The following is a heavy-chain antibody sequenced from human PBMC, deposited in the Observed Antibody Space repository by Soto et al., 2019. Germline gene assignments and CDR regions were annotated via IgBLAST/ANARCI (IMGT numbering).Heavy chain of an antibody. CDR3: ARGVREFEYLSPQGY. Sequence: ASVKVSCKASGYSFTNYGIHWVRQAPGQRLEWMGWINAYNGNTKYSQKFQGRVTFTRDTSARTVYMEMSSLRSEDAAVYYCARGVREFEYLSPQGYWGQGTLVTVSS. J-gene: IGHJ4*02. V-gene: IGHV1-3*01. CDR2: INAYNGNT. D-gene: IGHD3-16*02. CDR1: GYSFTNYG.